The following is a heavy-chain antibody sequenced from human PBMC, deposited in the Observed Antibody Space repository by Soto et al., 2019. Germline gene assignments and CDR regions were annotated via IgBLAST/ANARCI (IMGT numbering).Heavy chain of an antibody. D-gene: IGHD3-10*01. CDR1: GGSISSSSYY. CDR2: IYYSGST. J-gene: IGHJ3*02. CDR3: ARQQDVGSGSYYLIDAFDI. Sequence: SETLSLTCTVSGGSISSSSYYWGWIRQPPGKGLEWIGSIYYSGSTYYNPSLKSRVTISVDTSKNQFSLKLSSVTAADTAVYYCARQQDVGSGSYYLIDAFDIWGQGTMVTVSS. V-gene: IGHV4-39*01.